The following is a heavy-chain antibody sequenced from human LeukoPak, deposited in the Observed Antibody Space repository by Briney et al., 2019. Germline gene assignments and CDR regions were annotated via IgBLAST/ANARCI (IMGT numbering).Heavy chain of an antibody. V-gene: IGHV3-48*01. CDR2: SSSSSSTI. CDR3: ARVGNYYDSSGYYPGVFDY. Sequence: GGSLRLSCAASGFTFSSYSMNWVRQAPGKGLEWVSYSSSSSSTIYYADSVKGRFTISRDNAKKSLYLQMNSLRAADTAVYYCARVGNYYDSSGYYPGVFDYWGQGTLVTVSS. CDR1: GFTFSSYS. D-gene: IGHD3-22*01. J-gene: IGHJ4*02.